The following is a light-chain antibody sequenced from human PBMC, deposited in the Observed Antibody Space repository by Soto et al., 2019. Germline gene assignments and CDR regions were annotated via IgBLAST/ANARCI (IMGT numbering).Light chain of an antibody. J-gene: IGKJ5*01. CDR2: GVS. Sequence: EMVLTQSPVTLSVSPGERATLSCRASQSVSSIYFAWYQQKRGQAPRLLTYGVSSRATGIPDRFSGSRSGTDFTLTISSLQAEDVAVYYCQQYHSDPITFGQGTRLEI. CDR1: QSVSSIY. V-gene: IGKV3-20*01. CDR3: QQYHSDPIT.